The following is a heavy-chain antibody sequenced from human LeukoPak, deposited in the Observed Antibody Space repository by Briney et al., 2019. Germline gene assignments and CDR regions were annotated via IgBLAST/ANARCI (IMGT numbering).Heavy chain of an antibody. CDR3: TLGMATITDY. V-gene: IGHV3-73*01. J-gene: IGHJ4*02. CDR1: GFTFSGSA. CDR2: IRSKANSYAT. Sequence: GGSLRLSCATSGFTFSGSAMHWVRQASGKGLEWVGRIRSKANSYATAYAASVKGRFTTSRVDSKNTAYLQMNSLKTEDTAVYYCTLGMATITDYWGQGTLVTVSS. D-gene: IGHD5-24*01.